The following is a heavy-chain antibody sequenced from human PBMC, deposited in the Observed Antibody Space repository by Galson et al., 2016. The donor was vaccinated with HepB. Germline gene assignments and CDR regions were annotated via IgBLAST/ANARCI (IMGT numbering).Heavy chain of an antibody. Sequence: SETLSLTCTVSGGSINRYYWTWIRQPPGKELEWIGFIHYSGSTNYNPSLKSRVTISVDTSKNQFSLKLTSVTAADTAVYYCARERPDYGDTYDAFDIWGQGTVVTVSS. CDR3: ARERPDYGDTYDAFDI. D-gene: IGHD4/OR15-4a*01. CDR2: IHYSGST. J-gene: IGHJ3*02. CDR1: GGSINRYY. V-gene: IGHV4-59*01.